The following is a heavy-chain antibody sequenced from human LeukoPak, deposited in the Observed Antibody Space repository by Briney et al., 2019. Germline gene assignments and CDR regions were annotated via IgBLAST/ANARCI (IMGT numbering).Heavy chain of an antibody. CDR2: IDHSGST. CDR3: ARGSALAQAVMFDY. Sequence: KASETLSLTCTVSGYSISSGYYWGWIRQPPGKGLEWTGSIDHSGSTYYNPSLKSRITISVDTSKNQFSLKLSSVTAADTSVYYLARGSALAQAVMFDYGGQGTLVTVSS. D-gene: IGHD6-19*01. J-gene: IGHJ4*02. V-gene: IGHV4-38-2*02. CDR1: GYSISSGYY.